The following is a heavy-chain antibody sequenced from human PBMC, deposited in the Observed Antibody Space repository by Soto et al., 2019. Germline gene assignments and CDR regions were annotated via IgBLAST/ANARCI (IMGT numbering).Heavy chain of an antibody. CDR3: ARALREALPIYYFDS. Sequence: GGSLRLSCAASGFTFSSYSMNWVRQAPGKGLEWVSYISSSSSTIYYADSVKGRFTISRDNAKNSLYLQMNSLRDEDTGTYFCARALREALPIYYFDSWGQGTLVTVS. CDR1: GFTFSSYS. D-gene: IGHD1-26*01. V-gene: IGHV3-48*02. J-gene: IGHJ4*02. CDR2: ISSSSSTI.